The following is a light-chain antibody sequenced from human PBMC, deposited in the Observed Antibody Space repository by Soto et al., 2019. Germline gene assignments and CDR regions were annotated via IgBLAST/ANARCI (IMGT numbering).Light chain of an antibody. CDR1: SSDVGGYNY. Sequence: QSALTQPASVSGSPGQSITISCTGASSDVGGYNYVSWYQQHPGKAPKLMIYDVSNRPSGVSNRFSGSKSGNTASLTISGLKAEDEAGYYCSSYTSSIFVVFGGGTKLTVL. J-gene: IGLJ2*01. CDR2: DVS. V-gene: IGLV2-14*01. CDR3: SSYTSSIFVV.